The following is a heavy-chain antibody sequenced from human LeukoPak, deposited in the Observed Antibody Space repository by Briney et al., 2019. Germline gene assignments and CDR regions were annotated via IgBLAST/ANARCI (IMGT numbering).Heavy chain of an antibody. Sequence: ASVKVSCKSPGGTFSSYAISWVRQAPGQGLEWMGDIIPIFDTPNYAQKFQGRVTMTTDTSTSTAYMELRSLRSDDTAVYYCARAGSGGSGNLDDAFDIWGQGTMVTVSS. V-gene: IGHV1-69*05. D-gene: IGHD3-10*01. CDR3: ARAGSGGSGNLDDAFDI. CDR1: GGTFSSYA. J-gene: IGHJ3*02. CDR2: IIPIFDTP.